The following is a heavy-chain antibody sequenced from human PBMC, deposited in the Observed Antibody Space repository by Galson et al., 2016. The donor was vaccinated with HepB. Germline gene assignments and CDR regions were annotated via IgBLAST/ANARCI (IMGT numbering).Heavy chain of an antibody. V-gene: IGHV3-23*01. Sequence: SLRLSCAASGFTFSSYGMHWVRQAPGKGLEVVASISRSGDSSDYSDSVKDRFTISRDNSKNTMSLQMNSLRVDDTAVYYCVQGSTAPAVWGKGTTVTVSS. D-gene: IGHD1-26*01. CDR3: VQGSTAPAV. CDR2: ISRSGDSS. J-gene: IGHJ6*04. CDR1: GFTFSSYG.